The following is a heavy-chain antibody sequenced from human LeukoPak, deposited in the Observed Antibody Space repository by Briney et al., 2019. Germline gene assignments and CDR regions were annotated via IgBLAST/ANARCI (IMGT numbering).Heavy chain of an antibody. CDR2: IDTSGNT. CDR1: GGSISSYY. D-gene: IGHD6-6*01. J-gene: IGHJ4*02. CDR3: ARVEGGQLGYFFDY. Sequence: PSETLSLTCTVSGGSISSYYWSWIRQPAGKGLEWIGRIDTSGNTNYKPSLKSRVTMSVDMSNNQFSLKLSSVTAADTAVYYCARVEGGQLGYFFDYWGQGTLVTVSS. V-gene: IGHV4-4*07.